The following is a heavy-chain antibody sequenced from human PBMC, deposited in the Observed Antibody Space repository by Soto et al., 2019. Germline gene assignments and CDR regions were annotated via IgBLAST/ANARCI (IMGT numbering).Heavy chain of an antibody. D-gene: IGHD6-13*01. J-gene: IGHJ4*02. CDR2: SYYSGST. Sequence: QVQLQESGPGLVKPSETLSLTCTVSGGSISSYYWSWIRQPPGKGLEWIGYSYYSGSTNYNPSLKSRVTISVDTSKNQFSLKLSSVTAADTAVYYCARGVIAAAGTPFDYWGQGTLVTVSS. CDR1: GGSISSYY. CDR3: ARGVIAAAGTPFDY. V-gene: IGHV4-59*01.